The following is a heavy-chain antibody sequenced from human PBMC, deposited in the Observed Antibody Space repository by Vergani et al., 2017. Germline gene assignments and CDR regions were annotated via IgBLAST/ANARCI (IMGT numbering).Heavy chain of an antibody. D-gene: IGHD2-21*01. V-gene: IGHV3-64*04. Sequence: VQLVESGGGLVQPGGSLRLSCSASGFTFSSYAMHWVRQAPGKGLEYVSAISSNGGSTYYADSVKVRFTISRDNSKNTLYLQMNSLRAEDTAVYYCAGPYCGGDCYGVGAFDIWGQGTMVTVSS. CDR3: AGPYCGGDCYGVGAFDI. CDR1: GFTFSSYA. J-gene: IGHJ3*02. CDR2: ISSNGGST.